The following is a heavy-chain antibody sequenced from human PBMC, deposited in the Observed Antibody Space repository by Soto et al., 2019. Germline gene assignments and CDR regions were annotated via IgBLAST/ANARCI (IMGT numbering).Heavy chain of an antibody. CDR1: GGSFSGYY. D-gene: IGHD2-15*01. J-gene: IGHJ4*02. Sequence: QVQLQQWGAGLLKPSETLSLTCAVYGGSFSGYYWSWIRQPPGKGLEWIGEINHSGGTNYNPSLKGRVTITVETSKNQFSRKLSSVTAADTAVYYCARSDLGVVVAATGYYFDYWGQGTLVTVSS. V-gene: IGHV4-34*01. CDR3: ARSDLGVVVAATGYYFDY. CDR2: INHSGGT.